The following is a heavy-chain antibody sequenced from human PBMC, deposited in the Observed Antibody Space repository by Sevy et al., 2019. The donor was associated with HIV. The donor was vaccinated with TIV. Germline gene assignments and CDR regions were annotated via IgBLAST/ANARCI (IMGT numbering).Heavy chain of an antibody. V-gene: IGHV4-39*01. CDR1: GCSISSSTYY. CDR3: ARNVSDDAFDV. Sequence: SETLSLTCTVSGCSISSSTYYWGWIRQPPGKGLEWIGSIYYSGRTYYSPSLKSRVTISVDTSKNQFSLKLSSVTAADTAVYYCARNVSDDAFDVWGQGTMVTVSS. J-gene: IGHJ3*01. D-gene: IGHD1-1*01. CDR2: IYYSGRT.